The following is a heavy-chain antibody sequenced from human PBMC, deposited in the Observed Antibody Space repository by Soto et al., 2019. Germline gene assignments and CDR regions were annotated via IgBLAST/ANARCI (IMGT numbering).Heavy chain of an antibody. Sequence: PSETLSLTCTVSGDSISTADYYWNWIRQPPGKGLEWIGYIYYSGNTYYIPSLKSRVTISVDTSKNQISLKLNSVTAADTAVYYCARGIYSTSYFFDSWGQGNLVTVSS. CDR3: ARGIYSTSYFFDS. D-gene: IGHD6-13*01. V-gene: IGHV4-30-4*01. CDR2: IYYSGNT. CDR1: GDSISTADYY. J-gene: IGHJ4*02.